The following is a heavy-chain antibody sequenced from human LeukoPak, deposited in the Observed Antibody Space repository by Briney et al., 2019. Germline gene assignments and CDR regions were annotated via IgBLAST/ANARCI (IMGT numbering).Heavy chain of an antibody. D-gene: IGHD5/OR15-5a*01. J-gene: IGHJ3*02. CDR3: ARGHVTVSAHDDAFDI. V-gene: IGHV3-30*03. CDR1: GFTLSSYG. Sequence: GGSLRLSCAASGFTLSSYGMHWVRQAPGKGLEWVAVISYDGSNKYYADSVKGRFTISRDNSKNTLYLQMNSLRAEDTAVYYCARGHVTVSAHDDAFDIWGQGTMVTVSS. CDR2: ISYDGSNK.